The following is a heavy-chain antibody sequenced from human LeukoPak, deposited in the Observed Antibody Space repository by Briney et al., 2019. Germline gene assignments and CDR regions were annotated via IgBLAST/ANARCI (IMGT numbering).Heavy chain of an antibody. CDR2: IYSGGST. D-gene: IGHD5-24*01. Sequence: PGGSLRLSCAASGFTVSSNYMTWVRQAPGKGLEWVSVIYSGGSTYYADSVKGRFTISRDNSKNTPYLQMNSLRAEDTAVYYCARDPAGRDGYKGFDYWGQGTLVTVSS. J-gene: IGHJ4*02. CDR3: ARDPAGRDGYKGFDY. V-gene: IGHV3-53*01. CDR1: GFTVSSNY.